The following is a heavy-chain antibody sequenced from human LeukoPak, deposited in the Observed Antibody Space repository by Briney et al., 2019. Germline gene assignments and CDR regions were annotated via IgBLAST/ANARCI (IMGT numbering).Heavy chain of an antibody. V-gene: IGHV4-39*07. D-gene: IGHD4-17*01. J-gene: IGHJ4*02. CDR1: GGSISSSIYY. CDR3: ARVSTGGVDY. CDR2: ISYSGST. Sequence: PSETLSLTCTVSGGSISSSIYYWGWIRQPPGEGLEWIASISYSGSTYYNPSLKSRVTISVDTSKNQFSLKLSSVTAADTAVYYCARVSTGGVDYWGQGTLVTVSS.